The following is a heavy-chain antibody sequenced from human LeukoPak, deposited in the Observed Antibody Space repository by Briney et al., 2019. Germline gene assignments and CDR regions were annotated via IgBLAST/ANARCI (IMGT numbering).Heavy chain of an antibody. CDR1: GYTFTSYD. J-gene: IGHJ4*02. V-gene: IGHV1-8*03. Sequence: GASVKVSCKASGYTFTSYDINWVRQATGQGLEWMGWMNPNSANTGYAQKFQGRVTITRNTSISTTYMELSSLRFEDTAVYYCASGRERGSSSSFTDYWGQGTLVTVSS. CDR3: ASGRERGSSSSFTDY. D-gene: IGHD6-6*01. CDR2: MNPNSANT.